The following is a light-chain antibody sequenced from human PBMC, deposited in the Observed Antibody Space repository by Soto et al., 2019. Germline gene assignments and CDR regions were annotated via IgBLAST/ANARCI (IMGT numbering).Light chain of an antibody. CDR3: QSYDSSLIGYV. J-gene: IGLJ1*01. V-gene: IGLV1-40*01. CDR1: SSNIGAGYD. Sequence: QSVLTQPPSVSGAPGQRVTISCTGSSSNIGAGYDVHWYQQLPGTAPKPLIYGNSNRPSGVPDRFSGSKSGTSASLAITGLQAEDEADYDCQSYDSSLIGYVFGTGTKLTVL. CDR2: GNS.